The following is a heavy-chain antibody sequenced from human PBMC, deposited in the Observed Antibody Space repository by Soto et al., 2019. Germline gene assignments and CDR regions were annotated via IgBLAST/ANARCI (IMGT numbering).Heavy chain of an antibody. V-gene: IGHV4-31*03. D-gene: IGHD2-21*01. Sequence: QVQLQESGPGLVKPSQTLSLTCTVSGGSISSGGYYWSWIRQHPGKGLAWIGYIYYSGSTYYNTSRKSRVTIAVDTSKNQFSLKLSYVTAEDAAVYYCARASGVLPYSVSYYDYGMDVWGQGTTVTVSS. J-gene: IGHJ6*02. CDR1: GGSISSGGYY. CDR2: IYYSGST. CDR3: ARASGVLPYSVSYYDYGMDV.